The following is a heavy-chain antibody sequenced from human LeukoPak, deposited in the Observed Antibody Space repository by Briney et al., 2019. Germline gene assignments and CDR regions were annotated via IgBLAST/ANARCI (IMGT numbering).Heavy chain of an antibody. CDR1: GGTFSSYA. D-gene: IGHD2-15*01. Sequence: SVKVSCKASGGTFSSYAISWVRQAPGQGLEWMGGIIPIFGTANYAQKFQGRVTITTDESTSTAYVELSSLRSEDTAVYYCATTHSASRTGIFDYWGQGTLVTVSS. J-gene: IGHJ4*02. CDR3: ATTHSASRTGIFDY. V-gene: IGHV1-69*05. CDR2: IIPIFGTA.